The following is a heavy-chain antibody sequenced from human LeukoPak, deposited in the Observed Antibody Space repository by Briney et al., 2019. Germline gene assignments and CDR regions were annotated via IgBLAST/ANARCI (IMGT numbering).Heavy chain of an antibody. V-gene: IGHV3-23*01. CDR1: GFTFSSCA. Sequence: GGSLRLSCAASGFTFSSCAMSWVRQAPGKGLEWVSAISGSGGSTYYADSVKGRFTISRDNSKNTLYLQMNSLRAEDTAVYYCAKSAGGGPESYRSKNGYYMDVWGKGTTLTVSS. CDR3: AKSAGGGPESYRSKNGYYMDV. J-gene: IGHJ6*03. CDR2: ISGSGGST. D-gene: IGHD1-26*01.